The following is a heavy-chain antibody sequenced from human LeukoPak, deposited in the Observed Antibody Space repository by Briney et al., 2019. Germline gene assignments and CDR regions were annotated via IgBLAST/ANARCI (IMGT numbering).Heavy chain of an antibody. V-gene: IGHV1-18*01. D-gene: IGHD1-26*01. J-gene: IGHJ5*02. Sequence: ASVKVSCKASGYSFFTYGISWVRQAPGQGLEWMGWISTYNGNTNYAQKFQGRVTMTTDTSTTTAYMELRSLRSDDTAVYYCARGGTYMNPWGQGTLVTVSS. CDR1: GYSFFTYG. CDR2: ISTYNGNT. CDR3: ARGGTYMNP.